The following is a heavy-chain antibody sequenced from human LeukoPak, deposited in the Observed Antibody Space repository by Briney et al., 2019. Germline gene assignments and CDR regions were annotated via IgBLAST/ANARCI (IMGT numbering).Heavy chain of an antibody. CDR2: ISVSGNT. J-gene: IGHJ4*02. Sequence: GSLRLSCAASGFTFSSYGMHWVRQAPGKGLEWVSAISVSGNTYHADSVKGRFTISRDSSKNTLYLQMNRLRAEDAAVYYCAKAPVTTCSGAYCYPFDYWGQGTLVTVSS. CDR3: AKAPVTTCSGAYCYPFDY. D-gene: IGHD2-21*01. V-gene: IGHV3-23*01. CDR1: GFTFSSYG.